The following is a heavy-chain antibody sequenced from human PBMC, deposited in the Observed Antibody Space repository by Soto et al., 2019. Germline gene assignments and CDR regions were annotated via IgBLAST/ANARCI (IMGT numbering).Heavy chain of an antibody. CDR1: GGSFSGYY. D-gene: IGHD2-15*01. J-gene: IGHJ3*01. CDR2: INHSGST. Sequence: SETLSLTCAVYGGSFSGYYWSWIRQPPGKGLKWIGEINHSGSTNYNPSLKSRVTISLDTSKNQFSLNLSSVTAADTAVYYCASHQDCGSGTCYWDPDALDVWGQGTMVTVSS. V-gene: IGHV4-34*01. CDR3: ASHQDCGSGTCYWDPDALDV.